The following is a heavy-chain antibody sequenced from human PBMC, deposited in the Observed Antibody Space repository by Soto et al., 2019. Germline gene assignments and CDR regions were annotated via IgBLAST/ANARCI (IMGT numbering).Heavy chain of an antibody. CDR1: GVSINSATNF. V-gene: IGHV4-31*03. J-gene: IGHJ4*02. CDR3: ARGPYAGGRCDW. Sequence: QVQLQESGPGLVKPSQTLSLTCTVSGVSINSATNFWNWIRQHPGKGPEWIGYISDTGNSYYNPSLKSRISISVDTSKNQFSLNLSSVTVADTAGYYCARGPYAGGRCDWWGLGTGVTVAS. D-gene: IGHD3-16*01. CDR2: ISDTGNS.